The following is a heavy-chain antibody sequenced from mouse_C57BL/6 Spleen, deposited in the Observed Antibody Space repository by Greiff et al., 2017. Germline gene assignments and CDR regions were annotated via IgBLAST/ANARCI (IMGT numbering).Heavy chain of an antibody. CDR1: GYSITSGYY. D-gene: IGHD4-1*01. Sequence: VQLKESGPGLVKPSQSLSLTCSVTGYSITSGYYWNWIRQFPGNKLEWMGYISYDGSNNYNPSLKNRISITRDTSKNQFFLKLNSVTTEDTATYYCARDKLGFAYWGQGTLVTVSA. V-gene: IGHV3-6*01. CDR2: ISYDGSN. CDR3: ARDKLGFAY. J-gene: IGHJ3*01.